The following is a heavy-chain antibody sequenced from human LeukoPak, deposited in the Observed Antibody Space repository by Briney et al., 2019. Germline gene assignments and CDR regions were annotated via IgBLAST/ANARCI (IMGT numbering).Heavy chain of an antibody. J-gene: IGHJ5*02. Sequence: PSETLSLICAVYGWSFNAFYWKSIRHPPGKGLEWIGYINARGDTNHTPSLKSRVTISVDTSKNQFYLSLSSQSASDTAVYYCARGQVPAARGHNWFDPWGQGTLVTVSS. V-gene: IGHV4-34*01. CDR1: GWSFNAFY. CDR2: INARGDT. D-gene: IGHD2-2*01. CDR3: ARGQVPAARGHNWFDP.